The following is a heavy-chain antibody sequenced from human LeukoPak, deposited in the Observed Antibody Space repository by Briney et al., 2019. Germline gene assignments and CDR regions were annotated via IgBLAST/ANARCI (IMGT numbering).Heavy chain of an antibody. J-gene: IGHJ4*01. CDR1: GASISSSHW. CDR3: ARLTWDTAMLRYYFDY. D-gene: IGHD5-18*01. V-gene: IGHV4-4*02. Sequence: SETLSLTCAVSGASISSSHWWSWVRQPPGKGLEWIGEIYHSGSTNSNPSLKSRLTISVDKSKNQFSLELRSVTAADTAVYYCARLTWDTAMLRYYFDYWGQGTLVTVSS. CDR2: IYHSGST.